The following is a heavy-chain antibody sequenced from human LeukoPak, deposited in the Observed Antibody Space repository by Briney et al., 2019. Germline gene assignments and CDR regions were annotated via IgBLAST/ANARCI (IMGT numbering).Heavy chain of an antibody. J-gene: IGHJ4*02. Sequence: PSETLSLTCTVSGGSISSSSYYWGWIRQPPGKGLEWIGSIYYSGSTNYNPSLKSRVTISVDRSKNHLSLNLTSVTAADTAIYYCARDPGAHTDSGNWGQGTLVTVSS. V-gene: IGHV4-39*07. CDR1: GGSISSSSYY. CDR2: IYYSGST. CDR3: ARDPGAHTDSGN. D-gene: IGHD6-19*01.